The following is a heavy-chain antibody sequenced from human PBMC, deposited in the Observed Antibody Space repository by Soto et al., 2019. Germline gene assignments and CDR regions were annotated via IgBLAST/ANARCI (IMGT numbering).Heavy chain of an antibody. Sequence: QVQLVQSGAEVKKPGSSVKVSCKASGGTFSSYAISWVRQAPGQGLEWMGGIIPIFGTANYAQKFQGRVTITADESTSTGYMELSSLRSEDTAVYYCARDRCSGGSCYPYYYGIAVWGQGTTVTVSS. D-gene: IGHD2-15*01. CDR3: ARDRCSGGSCYPYYYGIAV. V-gene: IGHV1-69*12. J-gene: IGHJ6*02. CDR1: GGTFSSYA. CDR2: IIPIFGTA.